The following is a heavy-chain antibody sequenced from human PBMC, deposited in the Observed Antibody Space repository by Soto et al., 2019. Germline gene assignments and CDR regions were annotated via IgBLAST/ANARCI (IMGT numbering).Heavy chain of an antibody. V-gene: IGHV5-51*01. D-gene: IGHD6-19*01. Sequence: GESLKISCKGSGYSFTSYWIGWVRQMPGKGLEWMGIIYPGDSDTRYSPSFQGQVTISADKSISTAYLQWSSLKASDTAMYYCARAKQWLVRGYYYYGMEVWGQGKRVTVS. CDR3: ARAKQWLVRGYYYYGMEV. J-gene: IGHJ6*02. CDR1: GYSFTSYW. CDR2: IYPGDSDT.